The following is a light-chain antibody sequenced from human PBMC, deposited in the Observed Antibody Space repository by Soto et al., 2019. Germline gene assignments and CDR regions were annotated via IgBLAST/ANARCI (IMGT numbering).Light chain of an antibody. CDR3: SSYTTHSVRV. CDR2: DVS. V-gene: IGLV2-14*03. Sequence: QSALTQPASVSGSPGQSITISCTGTSSDIGAYNSVSWYQQHPGMAPQLMIYDVSYRPSGISSRFSGPKSGNTASLSISGLQAADEADYYCSSYTTHSVRVFGGGTKLTVL. J-gene: IGLJ2*01. CDR1: SSDIGAYNS.